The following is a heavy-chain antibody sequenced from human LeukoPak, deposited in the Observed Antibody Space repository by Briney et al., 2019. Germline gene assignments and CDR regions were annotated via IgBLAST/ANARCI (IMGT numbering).Heavy chain of an antibody. CDR2: INHSGST. Sequence: KPSETLSLTCAVYGGSFSGYYWSWIRQPPGKGLEWIGEINHSGSTNYNPSLKSRVTISVDTSKNQFSLKLSSVTAAGTAVYYCAREDILTDGNWFDPWGQGTLVTVSS. J-gene: IGHJ5*02. CDR1: GGSFSGYY. CDR3: AREDILTDGNWFDP. D-gene: IGHD3-9*01. V-gene: IGHV4-34*01.